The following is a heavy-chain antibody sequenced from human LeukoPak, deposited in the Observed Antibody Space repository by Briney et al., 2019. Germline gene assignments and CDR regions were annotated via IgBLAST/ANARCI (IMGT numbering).Heavy chain of an antibody. V-gene: IGHV3-7*01. J-gene: IGHJ4*02. CDR3: ARDQGEESDY. CDR2: IKQDESEK. D-gene: IGHD3-16*01. Sequence: PGGSLRLSCAAPGFSFNSYWMSWVRQAPGKGLEWVANIKQDESEKYYVDSVKGRFTISRDNAKNSLYLQMNSLRAEDTAVYYCARDQGEESDYWGQGTLVTVSS. CDR1: GFSFNSYW.